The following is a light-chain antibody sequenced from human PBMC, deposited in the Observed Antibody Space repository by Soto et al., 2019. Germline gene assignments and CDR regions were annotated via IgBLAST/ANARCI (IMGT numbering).Light chain of an antibody. V-gene: IGKV1-39*01. CDR2: NAA. CDR1: QSIGGD. Sequence: DIQMTQSPSSLSASVGDRVTITCRASQSIGGDLNWYQQRAGKAPQLLIFNAASLQSGVPSMFSGSKSGTDFTLTISSLQPEDFATYYCQQSYTIPITFGGGTKVETK. J-gene: IGKJ4*01. CDR3: QQSYTIPIT.